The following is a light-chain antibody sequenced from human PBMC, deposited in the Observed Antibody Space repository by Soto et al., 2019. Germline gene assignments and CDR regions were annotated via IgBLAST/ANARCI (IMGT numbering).Light chain of an antibody. J-gene: IGKJ2*01. CDR1: QSVSSN. CDR2: DAS. CDR3: QHYIELVKT. Sequence: EIVMTQSPATLSVSPGERVTLSCRASQSVSSNLAWYQQKPGQAPRLLIYDASARATGIPARFSGSGSGTELPLSICSLQSENFAVYYCQHYIELVKTFGQGTKREI. V-gene: IGKV3-15*01.